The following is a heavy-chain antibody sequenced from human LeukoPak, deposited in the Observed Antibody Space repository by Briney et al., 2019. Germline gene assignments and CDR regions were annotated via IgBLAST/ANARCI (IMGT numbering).Heavy chain of an antibody. CDR1: GDTFSNYA. D-gene: IGHD2-15*01. Sequence: GASVKVSCKASGDTFSNYAISWVRRARGQGLEWMGRIIPILGTADYAQKFQGRVTISADKSTTTAYMELSGLRSEDTAVYYCARDGWMDVWGQGTTVTVSS. J-gene: IGHJ6*02. CDR2: IIPILGTA. V-gene: IGHV1-69*04. CDR3: ARDGWMDV.